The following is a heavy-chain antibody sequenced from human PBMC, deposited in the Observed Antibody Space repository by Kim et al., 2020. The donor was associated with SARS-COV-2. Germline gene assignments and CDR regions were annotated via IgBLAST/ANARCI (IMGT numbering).Heavy chain of an antibody. J-gene: IGHJ4*02. CDR3: ASLRDGYNTYYFDY. Sequence: ADSVKDRITISRDNAKNTLYLQMDSLRAEDTAVYYCASLRDGYNTYYFDYLGQGTLVTVSS. V-gene: IGHV3-66*01. D-gene: IGHD5-12*01.